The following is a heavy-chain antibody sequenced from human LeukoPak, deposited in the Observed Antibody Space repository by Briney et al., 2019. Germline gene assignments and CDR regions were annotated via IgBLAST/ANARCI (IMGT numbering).Heavy chain of an antibody. CDR2: ISAYNGNT. J-gene: IGHJ5*02. CDR3: ARDRYCSGGSCYSFASLNNWFDP. D-gene: IGHD2-15*01. Sequence: ASVKVSCKASGYTFTSYGISWVRQAPGQGLEWMGWISAYNGNTNYAQKLQGRVTMTTDTSTSTAYMELRSLRSDDTAVYYCARDRYCSGGSCYSFASLNNWFDPWGQGTLVTVSS. V-gene: IGHV1-18*01. CDR1: GYTFTSYG.